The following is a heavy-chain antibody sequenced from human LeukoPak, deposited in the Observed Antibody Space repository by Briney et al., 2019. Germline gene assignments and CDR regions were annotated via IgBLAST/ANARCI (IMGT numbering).Heavy chain of an antibody. CDR3: ARSYSSSIGEFDY. CDR1: GFTFSSYS. V-gene: IGHV3-21*01. CDR2: ISSRSSFI. Sequence: GGSLRLSCAASGFTFSSYSMNWVRQAPGKVLECVSYISSRSSFIYYADSVKGRFTISRDNAKNSLYLQMNSLRAEDTAVYYCARSYSSSIGEFDYWGQGTLVTVSS. J-gene: IGHJ4*02. D-gene: IGHD6-6*01.